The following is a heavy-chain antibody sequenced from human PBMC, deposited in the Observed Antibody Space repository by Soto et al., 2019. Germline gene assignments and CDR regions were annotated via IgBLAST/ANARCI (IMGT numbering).Heavy chain of an antibody. CDR1: GFTFSSYA. V-gene: IGHV3-23*01. CDR3: AKGGGVRGGFDY. CDR2: ISGSGGST. Sequence: EVQLLESGGGLVQPGGSLRLSCAASGFTFSSYAMNWVRQAPGKGLEWVSAISGSGGSTYYADSVKGRFTISRDNSKNPLYLQMNSLRAEDTAVYYCAKGGGVRGGFDYWGQGTLVTVSS. D-gene: IGHD2-8*01. J-gene: IGHJ4*02.